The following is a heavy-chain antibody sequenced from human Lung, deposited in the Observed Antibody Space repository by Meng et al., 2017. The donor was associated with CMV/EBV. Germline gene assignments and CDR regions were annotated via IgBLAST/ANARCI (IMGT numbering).Heavy chain of an antibody. V-gene: IGHV1-2*06. CDR3: TKPLSGGGSYYS. J-gene: IGHJ5*02. D-gene: IGHD3-10*01. CDR2: IDPNSGRT. CDR1: GYTFTGYY. Sequence: QVQLAQSGAEVKEPGASVKVSCKASGYTFTGYYIHWMRQAPGQGLEWMGRIDPNSGRTDYAQKLQGRVTMTRDTSISTAYMELSRLTSDDTAVYYCTKPLSGGGSYYSWGQGTLVTVSS.